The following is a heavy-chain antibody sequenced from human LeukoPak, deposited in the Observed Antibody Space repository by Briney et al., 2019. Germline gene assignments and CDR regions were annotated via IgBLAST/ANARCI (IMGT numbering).Heavy chain of an antibody. CDR1: GFDFSTYG. J-gene: IGHJ6*03. V-gene: IGHV3-33*01. Sequence: PGGSLRLSCAASGFDFSTYGMHWVRQAPGKGLDWVAVIWHDGSNKYYADSVKGRFTISSDNSKNTLYLQMHSLRVEDTAVYYCARGGPSYGGNPDYYYYYLDVWGKGTTVTVSS. D-gene: IGHD4-23*01. CDR3: ARGGPSYGGNPDYYYYYLDV. CDR2: IWHDGSNK.